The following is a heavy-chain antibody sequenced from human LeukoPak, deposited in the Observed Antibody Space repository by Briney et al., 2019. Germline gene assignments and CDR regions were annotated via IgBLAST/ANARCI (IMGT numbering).Heavy chain of an antibody. V-gene: IGHV4-39*01. CDR1: GGSISSSSYY. D-gene: IGHD3-22*01. Sequence: SETLSLTCTVSGGSISSSSYYWGWIRQPPGKGLVWIGSTYYSGSTYYNPSLKSRVTISVDTSKNQFSLKLSSVTAADTAVHYCASRNNNYYDSSGYYSWGQGTLVTVSS. CDR3: ASRNNNYYDSSGYYS. CDR2: TYYSGST. J-gene: IGHJ4*02.